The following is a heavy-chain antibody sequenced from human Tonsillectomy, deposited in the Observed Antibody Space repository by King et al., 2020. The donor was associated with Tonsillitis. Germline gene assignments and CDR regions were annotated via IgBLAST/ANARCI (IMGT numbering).Heavy chain of an antibody. Sequence: VQLVESGGGLVQPGGSLRLSCAASGFTFSSYWMNWVRQAPGKGLEWVANIDVDGSEKYYMDSVEGRFTISRDNAKNSLYLQINSLRAEDTAVYYCARDRGWLHLDYWGQGTLVTVSS. CDR1: GFTFSSYW. D-gene: IGHD3-10*01. CDR3: ARDRGWLHLDY. V-gene: IGHV3-7*01. J-gene: IGHJ4*02. CDR2: IDVDGSEK.